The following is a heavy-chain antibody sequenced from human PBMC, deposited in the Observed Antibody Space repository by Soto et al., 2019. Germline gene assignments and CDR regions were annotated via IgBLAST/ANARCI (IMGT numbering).Heavy chain of an antibody. D-gene: IGHD3-22*01. CDR1: GYSFTSYW. Sequence: RGESLKISCKGSGYSFTSYWIGWVRQMPGKGLEWMGIIYPGDSDTRYSPSFQGQVTISADKSISTAYLQWSSLKASDTAMYYCARQPLNYYDSSGNYFDYWGQGTLVTVSS. CDR2: IYPGDSDT. V-gene: IGHV5-51*01. CDR3: ARQPLNYYDSSGNYFDY. J-gene: IGHJ4*02.